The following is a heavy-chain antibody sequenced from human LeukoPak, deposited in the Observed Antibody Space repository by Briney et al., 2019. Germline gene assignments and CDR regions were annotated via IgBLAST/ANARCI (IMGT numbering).Heavy chain of an antibody. CDR2: INPNSGGT. V-gene: IGHV1-2*02. Sequence: ASVKVSCKASGYTFTGYYMHWVRQAPGQGLEWMGWINPNSGGTNYAQKFQGRVTMTRDTSISTAYMELSRLGSDDTAVYYCARVMTTVTWWFDPWGQGTLVTVSS. D-gene: IGHD4-11*01. J-gene: IGHJ5*02. CDR1: GYTFTGYY. CDR3: ARVMTTVTWWFDP.